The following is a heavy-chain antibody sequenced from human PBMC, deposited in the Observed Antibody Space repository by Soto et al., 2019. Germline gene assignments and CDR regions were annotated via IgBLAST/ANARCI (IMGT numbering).Heavy chain of an antibody. J-gene: IGHJ6*02. CDR1: GFTFSSYG. V-gene: IGHV3-30*18. Sequence: GGSLRLSCAASGFTFSSYGMHWVRQAPGKGLEWVAVISYDGSNKYYADSVKGRFTISRDNSKNTLYLQMNSLRAEDTAVYYCAKDRRVYRLHYYYGMDVWGQGTKVTVSS. CDR3: AKDRRVYRLHYYYGMDV. D-gene: IGHD2-21*02. CDR2: ISYDGSNK.